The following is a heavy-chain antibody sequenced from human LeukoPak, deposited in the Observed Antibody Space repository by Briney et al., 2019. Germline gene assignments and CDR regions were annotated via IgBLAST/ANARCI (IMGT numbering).Heavy chain of an antibody. Sequence: PSETLSLTCTVSGGSISSYYWSWIRQPPGKGLEWLGYIYYSGSTNYNPSLKSRVTISVDTSKNQFSLKLSSVTAADTAVYYCARTSYYDFWSGYLRTDYFDYWGQGTLVTVSS. CDR2: IYYSGST. CDR3: ARTSYYDFWSGYLRTDYFDY. D-gene: IGHD3-3*01. CDR1: GGSISSYY. J-gene: IGHJ4*02. V-gene: IGHV4-59*01.